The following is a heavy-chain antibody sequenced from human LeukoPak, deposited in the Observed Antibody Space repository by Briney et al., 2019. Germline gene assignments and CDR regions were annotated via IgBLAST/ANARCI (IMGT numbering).Heavy chain of an antibody. CDR2: ISAYNGNT. Sequence: GASVKVSCKASGYTFTSYGISWVRQAPGQGLEWMGWISAYNGNTNYAQKLQGRVTMTTDTSTSTAYMELRSLRSDDTAVYYCARTWPNLDDRGHRFVYWGQGTLVTVSS. D-gene: IGHD3-3*01. CDR3: ARTWPNLDDRGHRFVY. J-gene: IGHJ4*02. CDR1: GYTFTSYG. V-gene: IGHV1-18*01.